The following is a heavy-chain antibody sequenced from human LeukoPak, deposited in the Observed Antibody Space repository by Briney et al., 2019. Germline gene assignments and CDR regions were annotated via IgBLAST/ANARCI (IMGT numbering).Heavy chain of an antibody. CDR1: GGTFSSSA. CDR2: IIPVLNIT. V-gene: IGHV1-69*04. Sequence: ASLKVSCKASGGTFSSSAITWVRQAPGQGLEWMGRIIPVLNITSYAQKFQGSVTIAADTSTSTVYMELSSLRSEETAVYYCARDQGLTAPPPYGLDGWGQGTTVIVSS. J-gene: IGHJ6*02. CDR3: ARDQGLTAPPPYGLDG. D-gene: IGHD5-18*01.